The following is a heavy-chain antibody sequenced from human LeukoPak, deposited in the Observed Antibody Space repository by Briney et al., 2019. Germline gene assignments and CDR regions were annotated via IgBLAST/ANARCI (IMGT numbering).Heavy chain of an antibody. Sequence: GGSLRLSCAASGFTFSSYPLHWIRQAPGKGLEWVAVTSSDERNEDYADSVKGRFTVSRDISKKTVYLHMNSLRAEDTAVYYCAMDYYDINGYSRGWDHWGRGTLVTVSS. J-gene: IGHJ4*02. D-gene: IGHD3-16*01. V-gene: IGHV3-30*01. CDR2: TSSDERNE. CDR3: AMDYYDINGYSRGWDH. CDR1: GFTFSSYP.